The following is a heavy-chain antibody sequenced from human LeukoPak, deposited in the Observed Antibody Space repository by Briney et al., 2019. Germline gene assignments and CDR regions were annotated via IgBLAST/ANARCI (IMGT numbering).Heavy chain of an antibody. V-gene: IGHV3-23*01. Sequence: GGSLRLSCAASGFTFNTYAMAWVRQAPGKGLEWVSDISGTGDTTYYADSVEGRFTISRDNSKNTLFLQMNSLRAEDTAIYYCAKGPPDSSTWYKRSEGWGQGTLVTVSS. CDR3: AKGPPDSSTWYKRSEG. D-gene: IGHD6-13*01. CDR1: GFTFNTYA. CDR2: ISGTGDTT. J-gene: IGHJ4*02.